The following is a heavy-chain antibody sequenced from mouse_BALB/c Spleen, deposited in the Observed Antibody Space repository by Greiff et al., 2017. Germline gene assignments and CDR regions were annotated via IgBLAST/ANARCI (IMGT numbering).Heavy chain of an antibody. Sequence: EVKLMESGGGLVQPGGSMKLSCVASGFTFSNYWMNWVRQSPEKGLEWVAEIRLKSNNYATHYAESVKGRFTISRDDSKSSVYLQMNNLRAEDTGIYYCTRCYGNYEAWFAYWGQGTLVTVSA. V-gene: IGHV6-6*02. J-gene: IGHJ3*01. CDR1: GFTFSNYW. D-gene: IGHD2-1*01. CDR3: TRCYGNYEAWFAY. CDR2: IRLKSNNYAT.